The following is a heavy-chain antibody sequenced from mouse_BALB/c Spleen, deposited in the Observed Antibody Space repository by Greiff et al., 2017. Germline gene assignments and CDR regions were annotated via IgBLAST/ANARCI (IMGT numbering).Heavy chain of an antibody. J-gene: IGHJ2*01. D-gene: IGHD2-3*01. CDR3: ARDGIYDGYPYYFDD. V-gene: IGHV2-9*02. CDR1: GFSLTSYG. Sequence: QVQLKESGPGLVAPSQSLSITCTVSGFSLTSYGVHWVRQPPGKGLEWLGVIWAGGSTNYNSALMSRLSISKDNSKSQVFLKMNSLQTDDTAMYYCARDGIYDGYPYYFDDWGQGTTLTVSS. CDR2: IWAGGST.